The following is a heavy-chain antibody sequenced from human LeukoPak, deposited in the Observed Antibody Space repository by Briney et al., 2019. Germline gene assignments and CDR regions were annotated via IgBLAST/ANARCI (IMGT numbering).Heavy chain of an antibody. J-gene: IGHJ3*02. V-gene: IGHV3-43*02. Sequence: GGSLRLSCAASGFTVDDYAMHWVRQAPGKGLEWVSLISGDGGSTYYADSVKGRFTISRDNSKNSLYLQMNSLRTEDTALYYCAKADKAGHGVGLGAFDIWGQGTMVTVSS. CDR2: ISGDGGST. CDR3: AKADKAGHGVGLGAFDI. D-gene: IGHD3-3*01. CDR1: GFTVDDYA.